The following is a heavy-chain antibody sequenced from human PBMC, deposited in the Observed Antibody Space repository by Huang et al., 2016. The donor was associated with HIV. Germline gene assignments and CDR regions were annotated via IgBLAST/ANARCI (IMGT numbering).Heavy chain of an antibody. CDR2: IYSGGTT. CDR3: ARGGNTVGYFDN. J-gene: IGHJ4*02. V-gene: IGHV3-53*01. Sequence: EVQLVESGGGLIQPGGSLRLSCAASGFTVSGTYMSWVRQAPRKGLEWGSVIYSGGTTYFADSVKGRVTFSRDNSKNTVYLQMNSLRADDTAVYYCARGGNTVGYFDNWGQGTLVTVSS. CDR1: GFTVSGTY. D-gene: IGHD1-26*01.